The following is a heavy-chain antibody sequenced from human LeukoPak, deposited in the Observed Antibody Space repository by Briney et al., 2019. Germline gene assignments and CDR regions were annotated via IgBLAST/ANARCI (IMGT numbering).Heavy chain of an antibody. Sequence: SETLSLTCTVSGGSISSSSYYWGWLRQPPGKGLEWIVTIYYTGNTYYNPSLKSRVTISVDTSKNQFSLKLSSVTAADTAVYYCARAGGYSYGFAFDIWGQGTMVTVSS. CDR1: GGSISSSSYY. CDR2: IYYTGNT. D-gene: IGHD5-18*01. CDR3: ARAGGYSYGFAFDI. V-gene: IGHV4-39*07. J-gene: IGHJ3*02.